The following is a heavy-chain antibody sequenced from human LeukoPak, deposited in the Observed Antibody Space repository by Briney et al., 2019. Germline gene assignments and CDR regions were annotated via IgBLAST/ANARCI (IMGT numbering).Heavy chain of an antibody. CDR2: IYYSGST. V-gene: IGHV4-39*07. Sequence: SETLSLTCTVSGGSISSSSYYWGWIRQPPGKGLEWIGSIYYSGSTYYNPSLKSRVTISVDTSKNQFSLKLSSVTAADTAVYYCARAIADIPTDWFDPWGQGTLVTVSS. CDR1: GGSISSSSYY. J-gene: IGHJ5*02. CDR3: ARAIADIPTDWFDP. D-gene: IGHD6-13*01.